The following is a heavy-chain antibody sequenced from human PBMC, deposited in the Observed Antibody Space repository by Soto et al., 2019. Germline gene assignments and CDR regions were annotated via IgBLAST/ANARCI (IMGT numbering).Heavy chain of an antibody. CDR3: AREKIAVAAAFDI. Sequence: GGSLRLSCAASGFTFSSYWMSWVRQAPGKGLEWVANIKQDGSEKYYVDSVKGRFTISRDNAKNSLYLQMNSLRAEDTAVYYCAREKIAVAAAFDIWGQGTMVTVSS. J-gene: IGHJ3*02. CDR2: IKQDGSEK. D-gene: IGHD6-19*01. CDR1: GFTFSSYW. V-gene: IGHV3-7*01.